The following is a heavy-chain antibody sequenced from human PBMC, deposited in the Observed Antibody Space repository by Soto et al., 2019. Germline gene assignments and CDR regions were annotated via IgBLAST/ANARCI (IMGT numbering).Heavy chain of an antibody. CDR3: ARDNTQQWLVIYY. CDR2: IWYDGSNK. Sequence: QVQLVESGGGVVQPGRSLRLSCAASGFTFSSYGMHWVRQAPGKGLEWVAVIWYDGSNKYYADSVKGRFTISRDNSKNTLYLQMNSLRAEDTAVYYCARDNTQQWLVIYYRGQGTLVTVSS. D-gene: IGHD6-19*01. CDR1: GFTFSSYG. J-gene: IGHJ4*02. V-gene: IGHV3-33*01.